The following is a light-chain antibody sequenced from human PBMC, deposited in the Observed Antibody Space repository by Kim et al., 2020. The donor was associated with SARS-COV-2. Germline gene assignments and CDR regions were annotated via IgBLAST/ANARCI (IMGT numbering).Light chain of an antibody. J-gene: IGLJ1*01. CDR1: SLRSYY. V-gene: IGLV3-19*01. Sequence: LGQTVRITCQGDSLRSYYASWYQEKPGQAPVLVIYGKNNRPSGIPDRFSGSSAGNTASLTITGAQAEDEADYYCNSRNSSGNHHYVFGTGTKVTVL. CDR2: GKN. CDR3: NSRNSSGNHHYV.